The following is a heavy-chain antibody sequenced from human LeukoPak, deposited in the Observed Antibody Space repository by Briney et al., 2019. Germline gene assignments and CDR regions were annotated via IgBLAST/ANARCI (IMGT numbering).Heavy chain of an antibody. CDR2: INAGNGNT. CDR3: ARVFPDYGDAAKGWFDP. Sequence: ASVKVSCKASRYTFTSHVIHWVRQAPGQRLEWMGWINAGNGNTKYSQKFQGRVTITRDTSASTAYMELSSLRSEDTAVYYCARVFPDYGDAAKGWFDPWGQGTLVTVSS. J-gene: IGHJ5*02. V-gene: IGHV1-3*01. D-gene: IGHD4-17*01. CDR1: RYTFTSHV.